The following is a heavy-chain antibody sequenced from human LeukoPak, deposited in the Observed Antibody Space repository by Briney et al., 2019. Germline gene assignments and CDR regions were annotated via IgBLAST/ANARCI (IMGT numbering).Heavy chain of an antibody. CDR2: ISGSGGST. V-gene: IGHV3-23*01. Sequence: PGGSLRLSCAASGFTFSSYAMSWVRQAPGKGLEWVSAISGSGGSTYYADSVKGRFTISRDNSKNTLYLQMNSLRAEDTAVYYCARAELRIGYFDYWGQGTLVTVSS. J-gene: IGHJ4*02. CDR1: GFTFSSYA. CDR3: ARAELRIGYFDY. D-gene: IGHD2-21*01.